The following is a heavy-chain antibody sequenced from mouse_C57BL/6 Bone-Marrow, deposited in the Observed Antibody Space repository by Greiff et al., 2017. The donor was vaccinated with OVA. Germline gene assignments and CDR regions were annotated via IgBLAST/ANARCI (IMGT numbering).Heavy chain of an antibody. CDR3: ARTYYGNYWYAMDY. CDR1: GYTFTDYN. CDR2: INPNNGGT. V-gene: IGHV1-18*01. J-gene: IGHJ4*01. Sequence: VQLKQSGPELVKPGASVTIPCKASGYTFTDYNMDWVKQSHGKSLEWIGDINPNNGGTIYNQKFKGKATLTVDKSSSTAYMELRSLTSENTAVYYCARTYYGNYWYAMDYWGQGTSVTVSS. D-gene: IGHD2-10*01.